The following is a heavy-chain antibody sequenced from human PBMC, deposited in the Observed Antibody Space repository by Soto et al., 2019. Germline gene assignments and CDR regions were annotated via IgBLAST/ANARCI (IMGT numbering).Heavy chain of an antibody. CDR2: IYPGDSDT. CDR3: ARRGGDYDSGYSWFDP. J-gene: IGHJ5*02. Sequence: ELQLVQSGAEVKKPGESLKISCKGSGYIFTNYWIGWVRQMPGKGLEWMGIIYPGDSDTRYSPSFQGQVTISVDKSISTAYLQWSSLKASDTAMYYCARRGGDYDSGYSWFDPWGQGTLVTVSS. D-gene: IGHD4-17*01. V-gene: IGHV5-51*01. CDR1: GYIFTNYW.